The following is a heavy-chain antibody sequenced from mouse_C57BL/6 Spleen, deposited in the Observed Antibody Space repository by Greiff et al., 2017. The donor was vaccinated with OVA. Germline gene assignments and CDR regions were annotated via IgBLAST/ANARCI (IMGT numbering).Heavy chain of an antibody. CDR3: TTLRGLDV. J-gene: IGHJ1*03. CDR1: GFNIKDDY. CDR2: IDPENGDT. Sequence: VQLQQSGAELVRPGASVKLSCTASGFNIKDDYMHWVKQRPEQGLEWIGWIDPENGDTEYASKFQGKATITADTSSNTASLQLSSLTAEDTAVYYCTTLRGLDVWGTGTTVTVSS. V-gene: IGHV14-4*01.